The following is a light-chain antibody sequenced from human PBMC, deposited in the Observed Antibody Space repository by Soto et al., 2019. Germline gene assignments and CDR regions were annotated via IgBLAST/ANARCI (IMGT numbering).Light chain of an antibody. V-gene: IGKV3-15*01. Sequence: EIVMTQSPATLSVSPGERATLSCRASQSVSSNLAWYQQKPGQAPRLLIYGASTRATGIPARFSGSGSGTEFTLTISSLQSADFAVYYWQQYNNWPLTFGGGTKVEIK. CDR3: QQYNNWPLT. J-gene: IGKJ4*01. CDR2: GAS. CDR1: QSVSSN.